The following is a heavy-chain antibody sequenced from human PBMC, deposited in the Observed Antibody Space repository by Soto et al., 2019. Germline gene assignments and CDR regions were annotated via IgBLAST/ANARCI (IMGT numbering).Heavy chain of an antibody. J-gene: IGHJ4*02. CDR3: ARDPRFLGGYLDF. Sequence: QVQLQESGPGLVKPSETLSLTCSVSGGSVSSGSDYWHCIRQPPGKGLEWIGYAFYSGSTNYNPSLKSRLTISVDKSKNQFSLMLGSVTAADTAVYFCARDPRFLGGYLDFWGQGIPVTVSS. CDR2: AFYSGST. CDR1: GGSVSSGSDY. D-gene: IGHD3-3*01. V-gene: IGHV4-61*01.